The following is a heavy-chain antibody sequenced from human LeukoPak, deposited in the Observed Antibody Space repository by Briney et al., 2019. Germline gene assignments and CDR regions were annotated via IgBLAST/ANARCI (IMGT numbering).Heavy chain of an antibody. CDR1: GFSLSTSGMC. Sequence: RESGPALVKPTQTLTLTCTFSGFSLSTSGMCVSWIRQPPGKALEWLARIDWDDDKYYSTSLKTRLTISKDTSKNQVFLTMTNMDPVDTPTYYCARIRYCSGGSCFKTFDYWGQGTLVTVSS. D-gene: IGHD2-15*01. J-gene: IGHJ4*02. CDR3: ARIRYCSGGSCFKTFDY. CDR2: IDWDDDK. V-gene: IGHV2-70*11.